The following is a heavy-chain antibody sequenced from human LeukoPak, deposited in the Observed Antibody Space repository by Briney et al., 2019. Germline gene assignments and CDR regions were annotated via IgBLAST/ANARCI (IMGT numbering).Heavy chain of an antibody. V-gene: IGHV3-74*01. CDR3: ARGYYYDSSGFDY. Sequence: GGSLRLSCAAPGFIFSSYWMHSVCQAPGKGLVWVSRINSDGSSTSYADSVKGRFTISRDNAKNTLYLQRNSLRAEDTAVYYSARGYYYDSSGFDYWGQGTLVTVSS. J-gene: IGHJ4*02. D-gene: IGHD3-22*01. CDR2: INSDGSST. CDR1: GFIFSSYW.